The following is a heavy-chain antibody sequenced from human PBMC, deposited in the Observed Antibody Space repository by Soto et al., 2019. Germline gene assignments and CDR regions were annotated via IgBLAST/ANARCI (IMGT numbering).Heavy chain of an antibody. CDR3: ARESCSSTSCRYYYYYMDV. D-gene: IGHD2-2*01. J-gene: IGHJ6*03. V-gene: IGHV3-66*01. Sequence: VQLVESGGGLVQPGGSLRLSCAASGFTVSSNYMSWVRQAPGKGLEWVSGIYSGGSTYYADSVKGRFTISRDNSKNTLYLKMDSLTAEDTAVYYCARESCSSTSCRYYYYYMDVWGKGTTVTVS. CDR2: IYSGGST. CDR1: GFTVSSNY.